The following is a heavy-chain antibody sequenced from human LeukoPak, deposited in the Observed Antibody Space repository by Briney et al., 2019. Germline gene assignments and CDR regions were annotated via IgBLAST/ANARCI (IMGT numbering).Heavy chain of an antibody. J-gene: IGHJ3*02. CDR1: GYTFTSYG. D-gene: IGHD2-15*01. CDR2: ISAYNGNT. Sequence: GASVKVSCTASGYTFTSYGISWVRQAPGQGLEWMGWISAYNGNTNYAQKLQGRVTMATDTSTSTAYMELRSLRSDDTAVYYCARGYCSGGSCYYPPDDAFDIWGQGTMVTVSS. V-gene: IGHV1-18*01. CDR3: ARGYCSGGSCYYPPDDAFDI.